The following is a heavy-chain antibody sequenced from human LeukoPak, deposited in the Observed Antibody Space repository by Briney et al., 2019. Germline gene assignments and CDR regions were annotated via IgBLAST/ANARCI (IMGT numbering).Heavy chain of an antibody. V-gene: IGHV4-59*08. D-gene: IGHD6-6*01. Sequence: SETLSLTCSVSGGSISSLYRSWIRQPPGKGLEWIGYIYYTGSTNYNPSLKSRVTMFVDMSRNQFSLRLSSVTAADTAMYYCARHRAYSSSSPFDYWGQGTLVTVSS. CDR1: GGSISSLY. CDR3: ARHRAYSSSSPFDY. CDR2: IYYTGST. J-gene: IGHJ4*02.